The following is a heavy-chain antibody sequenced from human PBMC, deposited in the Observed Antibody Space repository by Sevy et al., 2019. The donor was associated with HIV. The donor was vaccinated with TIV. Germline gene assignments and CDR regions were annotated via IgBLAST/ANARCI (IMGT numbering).Heavy chain of an antibody. J-gene: IGHJ4*02. V-gene: IGHV3-7*01. CDR2: IKQDGNEK. Sequence: GGSLRLSCVASGFNLSPYWMTWVRQAPGKGLEWVANIKQDGNEKYYVDSVKGRFTVSRDNAKNALYLPMYSLRVEVTAVYFCASNTYHYDSNTYYPVYWGQGTRVTVSS. CDR1: GFNLSPYW. CDR3: ASNTYHYDSNTYYPVY. D-gene: IGHD3-22*01.